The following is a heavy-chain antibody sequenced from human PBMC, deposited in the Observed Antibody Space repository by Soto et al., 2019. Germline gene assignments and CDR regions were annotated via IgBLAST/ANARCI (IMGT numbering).Heavy chain of an antibody. V-gene: IGHV1-2*02. CDR1: GYTFTGYY. Sequence: ASVKVSCKASGYTFTGYYMHWVRQAPGQGLEWMGWINPNSGGTNYARKFQGRVTMTRDTSISTAYMELSRLRSDDTAVYYCARGKWLVVDWFDPWGQGTLVTVSS. D-gene: IGHD6-19*01. CDR2: INPNSGGT. J-gene: IGHJ5*02. CDR3: ARGKWLVVDWFDP.